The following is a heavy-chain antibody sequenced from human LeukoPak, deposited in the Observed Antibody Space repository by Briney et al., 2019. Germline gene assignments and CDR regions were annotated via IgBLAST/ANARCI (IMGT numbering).Heavy chain of an antibody. V-gene: IGHV4-59*12. Sequence: SETLSLTCTVSGGSITNYHWNWIRQPPGKGLEWIGHIFYTGTTNYNPSLKSRVTMSVDTSKNQFSLKLSSVTAADTAVYYCAREWGAYYDFWSGYYFYMDVWGKGTTVTVSS. CDR2: IFYTGTT. CDR1: GGSITNYH. D-gene: IGHD3-3*01. J-gene: IGHJ6*03. CDR3: AREWGAYYDFWSGYYFYMDV.